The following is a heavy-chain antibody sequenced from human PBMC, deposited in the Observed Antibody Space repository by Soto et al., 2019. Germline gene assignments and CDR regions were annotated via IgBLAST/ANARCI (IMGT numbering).Heavy chain of an antibody. CDR2: INHSGST. Sequence: QVQLQQWGAGLLKPSETLSLTCAVYGGSFSGYYWSWIRQPPGKGLEWIGEINHSGSTNYNPSLKSRIIIIVVXSKNQFSLKLSSVTAADTAVYYCASMWFGELLLDYWGQGTLVTVSS. CDR3: ASMWFGELLLDY. D-gene: IGHD3-10*01. J-gene: IGHJ4*02. CDR1: GGSFSGYY. V-gene: IGHV4-34*01.